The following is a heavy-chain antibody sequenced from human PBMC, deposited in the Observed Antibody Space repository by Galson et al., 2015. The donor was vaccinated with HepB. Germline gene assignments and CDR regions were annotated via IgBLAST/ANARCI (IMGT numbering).Heavy chain of an antibody. J-gene: IGHJ4*02. Sequence: SLRLSCAASGFTFSNYGMHWVRQAPGKGLEWVAVISYDRNNKYYIDSVKGRFTISRDNSKNTLYLQMNSLRSDDTAVYYCAKERRLGNFWSASDYWGQGTLVTVSS. D-gene: IGHD3-3*01. CDR1: GFTFSNYG. CDR3: AKERRLGNFWSASDY. CDR2: ISYDRNNK. V-gene: IGHV3-30*18.